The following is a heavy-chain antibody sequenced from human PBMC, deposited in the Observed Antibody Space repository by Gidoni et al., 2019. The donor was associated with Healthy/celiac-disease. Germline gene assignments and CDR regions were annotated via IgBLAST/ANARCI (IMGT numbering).Heavy chain of an antibody. J-gene: IGHJ5*02. V-gene: IGHV1-8*01. D-gene: IGHD3-3*01. Sequence: QVQLVQSGAEVKKPGDSVKVSCKASGYTFTSYDINWVRQATGQGLEWMGWMNPNSGNTGYAQKFQGRVTMTRNTSISTAYMELSSLRSEDTAVYYCARDPGHQSGYAFEGFDPWGQGTLVTVSS. CDR2: MNPNSGNT. CDR1: GYTFTSYD. CDR3: ARDPGHQSGYAFEGFDP.